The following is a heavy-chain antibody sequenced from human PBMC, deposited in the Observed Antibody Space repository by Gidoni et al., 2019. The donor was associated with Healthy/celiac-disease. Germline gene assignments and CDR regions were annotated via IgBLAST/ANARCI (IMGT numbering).Heavy chain of an antibody. Sequence: AAPGFTFDDYAMHWVRQAPGKGLEWVSGICWDSGSIGYADSVKGRFTISRDNAKNSLYLQMNSLRAKDTALYYCAKEDIGPNSGSYPFDYWGQGTLVTVSS. V-gene: IGHV3-9*01. J-gene: IGHJ4*02. CDR3: AKEDIGPNSGSYPFDY. CDR1: GFTFDDYA. D-gene: IGHD1-26*01. CDR2: ICWDSGSI.